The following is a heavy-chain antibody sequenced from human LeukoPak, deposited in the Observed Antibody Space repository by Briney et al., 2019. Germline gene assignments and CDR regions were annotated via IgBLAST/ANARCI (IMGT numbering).Heavy chain of an antibody. J-gene: IGHJ4*02. CDR2: IHYSGST. D-gene: IGHD6-6*01. CDR3: ARHRFSSSQFDY. CDR1: GGSVSSDY. V-gene: IGHV4-59*08. Sequence: PSETLSLTCSVSGGSVSSDYWSWIRQPPGKGLEWSGYIHYSGSTNYNPSLKSRVTLSVDTSENQFSLKLNSGTAADTAVYYCARHRFSSSQFDYWGQGTLVTVSS.